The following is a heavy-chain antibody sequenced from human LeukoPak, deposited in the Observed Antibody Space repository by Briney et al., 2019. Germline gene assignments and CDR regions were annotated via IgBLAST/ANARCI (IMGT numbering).Heavy chain of an antibody. CDR2: IRNDGSNK. CDR3: AKDLDSYSSSRAACIDY. V-gene: IGHV3-30*02. CDR1: GFTFSSYG. Sequence: PGGSLRLSCAASGFTFSSYGMHWVRQAPGKGLEWVTFIRNDGSNKYYADSVKGRFTFSRDNSKNTPYLQMNSLRAEDTAVYYCAKDLDSYSSSRAACIDYWGQGTLVTVSS. J-gene: IGHJ4*02. D-gene: IGHD6-6*01.